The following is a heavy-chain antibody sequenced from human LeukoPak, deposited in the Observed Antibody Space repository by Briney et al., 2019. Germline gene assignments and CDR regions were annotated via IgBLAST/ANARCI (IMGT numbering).Heavy chain of an antibody. CDR2: IKQDGSEK. CDR1: GFTISTYW. CDR3: ARLLLNWNQEYDY. J-gene: IGHJ4*02. V-gene: IGHV3-7*01. D-gene: IGHD1-20*01. Sequence: PGGSLRLSCAASGFTISTYWMNWVGQARGKGLEWVANIKQDGSEKYYDDHVKGRFTISRDNAKNSLYLQMNSLRAEDTAVYYCARLLLNWNQEYDYWGQGTLVTVSS.